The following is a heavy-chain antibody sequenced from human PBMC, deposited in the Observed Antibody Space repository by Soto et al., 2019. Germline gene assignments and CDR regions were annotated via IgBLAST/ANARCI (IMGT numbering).Heavy chain of an antibody. Sequence: QVQLVESGGGVVQPGRSLRLSCAASGFTFTNYPMHWVRQAPGKGLEWVAVVSHDGINTYSADSVKGRFTISRDNSKNTLYLQLNSLRTEDTAVFYCAREKTVGGIRLDNWGQGTLVTVSS. CDR1: GFTFTNYP. CDR3: AREKTVGGIRLDN. CDR2: VSHDGINT. J-gene: IGHJ4*02. V-gene: IGHV3-30-3*01. D-gene: IGHD1-26*01.